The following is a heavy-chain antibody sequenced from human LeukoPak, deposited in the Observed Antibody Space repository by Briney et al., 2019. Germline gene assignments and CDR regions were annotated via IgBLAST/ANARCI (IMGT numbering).Heavy chain of an antibody. V-gene: IGHV4-31*03. J-gene: IGHJ4*02. D-gene: IGHD3-16*02. CDR2: IYYSGST. Sequence: SQTLSLTCTVSGGSISSGGYYWSWIRQHPGKGLEWIGYIYYSGSTYYNPSLKSRVTISVDTSKNQFSLKLSSVTAADTAVYYCASAYYDYVWGSYRSKHYYLDYWGQGTLVTVSS. CDR3: ASAYYDYVWGSYRSKHYYLDY. CDR1: GGSISSGGYY.